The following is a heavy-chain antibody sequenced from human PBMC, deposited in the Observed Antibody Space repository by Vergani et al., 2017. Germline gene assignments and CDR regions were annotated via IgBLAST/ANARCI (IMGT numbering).Heavy chain of an antibody. J-gene: IGHJ3*02. CDR3: AREESVRGAFDI. Sequence: EVQLVESGGGLVQPGRSLRLSCAASGFTFDDYAMHWVRQDPGKGLEWVSGISWNSGSIGYADSVKGRFTISRDNAKNSLYLQMNILRAEDTALYYCAREESVRGAFDIWGQGTMVTVSS. CDR1: GFTFDDYA. D-gene: IGHD3-10*01. CDR2: ISWNSGSI. V-gene: IGHV3-9*01.